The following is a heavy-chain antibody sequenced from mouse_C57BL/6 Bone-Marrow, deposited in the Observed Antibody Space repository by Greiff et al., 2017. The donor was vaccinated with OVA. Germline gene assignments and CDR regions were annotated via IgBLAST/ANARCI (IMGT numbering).Heavy chain of an antibody. D-gene: IGHD2-3*01. CDR1: GYTFTSYW. CDR2: IHPNSGST. J-gene: IGHJ2*01. Sequence: VQLQQSGAELVKPGASVTLSCKASGYTFTSYWMHWVKQRPGQGLEWIGMIHPNSGSTNYNEKFKSKATLTVDKSSSTAYMQLSSLTSEDSAVYYCARLYDHFDYWGKGTTLTVSS. V-gene: IGHV1-64*01. CDR3: ARLYDHFDY.